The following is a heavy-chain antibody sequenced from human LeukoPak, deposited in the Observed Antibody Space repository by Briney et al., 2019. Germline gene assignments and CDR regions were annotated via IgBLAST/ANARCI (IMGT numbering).Heavy chain of an antibody. J-gene: IGHJ6*03. V-gene: IGHV1-2*06. Sequence: ASVKVSCKASGYFCTGYSMHWVRQARGQGLEWMGRIVLNSGGTTYAQKFQDRVTMTRDTSISTAYMELSRLRSVDTAVYYCLTLVNTTTPAHYFYLDVWGKGTTVSVSS. CDR3: LTLVNTTTPAHYFYLDV. D-gene: IGHD1-1*01. CDR2: IVLNSGGT. CDR1: GYFCTGYS.